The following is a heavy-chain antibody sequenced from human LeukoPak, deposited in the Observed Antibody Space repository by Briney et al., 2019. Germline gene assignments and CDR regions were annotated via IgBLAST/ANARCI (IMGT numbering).Heavy chain of an antibody. V-gene: IGHV4-39*07. J-gene: IGHJ4*02. Sequence: PSETLSLTCTVSGGSISSSSYYWGWIRQPPGKGLEWIGSIYYSGSTYYNPSLKSRVTISVDTSKNQFSLKLSSVTAADTAVYYCARTNPSGSYPQGVFDYWGQGTLVTVSS. D-gene: IGHD1-26*01. CDR3: ARTNPSGSYPQGVFDY. CDR1: GGSISSSSYY. CDR2: IYYSGST.